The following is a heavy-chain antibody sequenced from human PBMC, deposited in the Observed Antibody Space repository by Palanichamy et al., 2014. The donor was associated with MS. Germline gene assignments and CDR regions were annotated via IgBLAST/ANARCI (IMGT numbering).Heavy chain of an antibody. CDR3: AKGRGFWESGTCFLDF. V-gene: IGHV3-23*01. J-gene: IGHJ4*02. CDR2: IIGSGDRI. Sequence: EVQLLESGGGLVQPGGSLRISCAASGFTFTTYAMNWVRQAPGKGLEWVSSIIGSGDRIYYADFVKGRFTISRDNSKNMVYLQMNSLRAEDSATYFCAKGRGFWESGTCFLDFWGQGMLVTVSS. D-gene: IGHD3-16*01. CDR1: GFTFTTYA.